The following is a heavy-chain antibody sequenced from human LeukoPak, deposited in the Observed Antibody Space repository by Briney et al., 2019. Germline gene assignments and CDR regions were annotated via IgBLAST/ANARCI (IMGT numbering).Heavy chain of an antibody. CDR2: VFDSGRT. Sequence: SETLSLTCTVSGGSMTTHHWNWIRQTPGKGLEWIGYVFDSGRTKVNPSLTSRVTLSTDTSKNQLSLRLSSVTAADTAVYYCTTIKRGDIFGYFDFWGQGVLVTVSS. CDR3: TTIKRGDIFGYFDF. CDR1: GGSMTTHH. D-gene: IGHD5-18*01. V-gene: IGHV4-59*11. J-gene: IGHJ4*02.